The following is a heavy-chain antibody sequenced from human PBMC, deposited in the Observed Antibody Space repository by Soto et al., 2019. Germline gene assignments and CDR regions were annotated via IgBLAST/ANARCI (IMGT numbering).Heavy chain of an antibody. J-gene: IGHJ5*02. CDR1: GYVFTMYG. V-gene: IGHV1-18*01. CDR3: ARLITGTYSDWFDP. D-gene: IGHD1-26*01. Sequence: ASVKVSCKASGYVFTMYGVTWVRRAPGQELEWMGWISARNAETHYAQNFQDRVTMTMDTSTSTAYMELRSLRSDDTAFYYCARLITGTYSDWFDPWGQGTLVTVSS. CDR2: ISARNAET.